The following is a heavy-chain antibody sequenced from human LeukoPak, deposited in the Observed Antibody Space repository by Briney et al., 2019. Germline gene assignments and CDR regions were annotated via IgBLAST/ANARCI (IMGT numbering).Heavy chain of an antibody. CDR1: GGSISSYY. J-gene: IGHJ4*02. D-gene: IGHD5-24*01. CDR3: GGMATNRPMSYFDY. V-gene: IGHV4-59*01. CDR2: IYYSGST. Sequence: AETLSLTCTVSGGSISSYYWSWVRQPPGKGLEWIGYIYYSGSTNYNPSLKSRVTISVDTSKNQFSLKLSSVTAADTAVYYCGGMATNRPMSYFDYWGLGTLVTVSS.